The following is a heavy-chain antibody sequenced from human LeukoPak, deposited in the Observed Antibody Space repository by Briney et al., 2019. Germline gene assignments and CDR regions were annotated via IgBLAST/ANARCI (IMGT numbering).Heavy chain of an antibody. V-gene: IGHV1-2*02. CDR3: ARTPSDYDSSGYYDY. CDR2: INPNSGGT. Sequence: GASVKVSCKASGYTFTSYYMHWVRQAPGQGLEWMGWINPNSGGTNYAQKFQGRVTMTRDTSISTAYMELSRLRSDDTAVYYCARTPSDYDSSGYYDYWGQGTLVTVSS. D-gene: IGHD3-22*01. J-gene: IGHJ4*02. CDR1: GYTFTSYY.